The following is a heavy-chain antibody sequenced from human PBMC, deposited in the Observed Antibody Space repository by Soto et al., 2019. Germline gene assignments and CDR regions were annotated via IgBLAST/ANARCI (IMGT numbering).Heavy chain of an antibody. CDR3: ARDRYSYGWNLGYYYYGMDV. Sequence: EVQLVESGGGLIQPGGSLRLSCAASGFTVSSNYMSWVRQAPGKGLEWVSVLYSGGSTYYADSVKGRFTISRDNSKNPLYLQMNSLRAEDTAVYYCARDRYSYGWNLGYYYYGMDVWGQGTTVTVSS. V-gene: IGHV3-53*01. J-gene: IGHJ6*02. D-gene: IGHD5-18*01. CDR1: GFTVSSNY. CDR2: LYSGGST.